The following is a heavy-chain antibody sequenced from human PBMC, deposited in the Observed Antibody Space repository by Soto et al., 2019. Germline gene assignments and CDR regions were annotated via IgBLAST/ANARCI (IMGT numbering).Heavy chain of an antibody. J-gene: IGHJ6*03. CDR1: EFTFSGRS. D-gene: IGHD3-10*01. CDR3: ARGWFGPDV. V-gene: IGHV3-74*01. Sequence: EVQLVESGGGLVQPGGSLRLSCAASEFTFSGRSVHWVRQAPGKGLVWVSGIVKVGTDSTYADSVKGRFTSSRDNAKNTVYLQMNSLRVEDTAVYYCARGWFGPDVWGKGTTVTVSS. CDR2: IVKVGTDS.